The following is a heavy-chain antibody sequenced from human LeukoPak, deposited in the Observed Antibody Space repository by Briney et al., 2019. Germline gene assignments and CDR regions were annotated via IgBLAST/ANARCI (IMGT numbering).Heavy chain of an antibody. J-gene: IGHJ4*02. V-gene: IGHV3-30*18. Sequence: PGRSLRLSCAASGFTFSSYGMHWVRQAPDKGLEWVAVISYDGSNKYYADSVKGRFTISRDNSKNTLYLQMNSLRAEDTAVYYCAKARWRFGEFNWGQGTLVTVSS. CDR3: AKARWRFGEFN. D-gene: IGHD3-10*01. CDR2: ISYDGSNK. CDR1: GFTFSSYG.